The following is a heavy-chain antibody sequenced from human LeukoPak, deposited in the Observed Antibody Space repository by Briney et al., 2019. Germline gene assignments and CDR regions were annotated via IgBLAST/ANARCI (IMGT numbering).Heavy chain of an antibody. CDR2: IRQDGSEK. Sequence: GGSLRLSCAPSGFTFSSYWMSWVRQAPGKGLEWVANIRQDGSEKYYVDSVKGRFTISRDNAKNSLYLQMNSLRAEDTAVYYCARKAYGLDVWGKGTTVTVSS. CDR3: ARKAYGLDV. J-gene: IGHJ6*04. V-gene: IGHV3-7*03. CDR1: GFTFSSYW.